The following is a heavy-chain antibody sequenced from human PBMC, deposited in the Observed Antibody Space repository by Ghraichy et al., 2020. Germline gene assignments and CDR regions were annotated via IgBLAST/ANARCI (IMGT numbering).Heavy chain of an antibody. CDR2: IYTSGST. D-gene: IGHD6-19*01. V-gene: IGHV4-61*02. CDR3: ARDRGLAVGL. CDR1: GGSISSGSYY. Sequence: SETLSLTCTVSGGSISSGSYYWSWIRQPAGKGLEWIGRIYTSGSTNYNPSLKSRVTISVDTSKNQFSLKLSSVTAADTAVYYCARDRGLAVGLWGQGTLVTVSS. J-gene: IGHJ4*02.